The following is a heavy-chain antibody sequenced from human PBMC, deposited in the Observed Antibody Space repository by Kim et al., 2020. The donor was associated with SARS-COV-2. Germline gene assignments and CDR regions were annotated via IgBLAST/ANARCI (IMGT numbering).Heavy chain of an antibody. J-gene: IGHJ4*02. Sequence: SETLSLTCAVSGGSISSSNWWSWVRQPPGKGLEWIGEIYHSGSTNYNPSLKSRVTISVDKSKNQFSLKLSSVTAADTAVYYCARGDNSGSYLYYFDYWGQGTLVTVSS. CDR2: IYHSGST. CDR1: GGSISSSNW. V-gene: IGHV4-4*02. CDR3: ARGDNSGSYLYYFDY. D-gene: IGHD1-26*01.